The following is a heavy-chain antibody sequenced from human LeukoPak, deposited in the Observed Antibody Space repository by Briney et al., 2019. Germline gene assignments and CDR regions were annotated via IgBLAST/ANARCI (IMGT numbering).Heavy chain of an antibody. CDR3: ARGRGITMIVVVPRGYDY. CDR2: INHSGST. J-gene: IGHJ4*02. Sequence: PSETLSLTCAVYGGSFSGYYWSWIRQPPGKGLEWIGEINHSGSTNYNPSLKSRVTISVDTSKNQFSLKLSSVTAADTAVYYCARGRGITMIVVVPRGYDYWGQGTLVTVSS. D-gene: IGHD3-22*01. V-gene: IGHV4-34*01. CDR1: GGSFSGYY.